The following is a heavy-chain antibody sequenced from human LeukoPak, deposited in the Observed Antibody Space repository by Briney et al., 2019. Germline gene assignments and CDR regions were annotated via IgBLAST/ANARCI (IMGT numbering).Heavy chain of an antibody. J-gene: IGHJ5*02. CDR2: PSNGTT. CDR3: VREAGYCASVCLKSNWFDP. CDR1: GFPLRHHA. Sequence: PRGALRLPCAASGFPLRHHALSWGRPPPREGREGVSAPSNGTTYYADSVRGRFTISRDDSKNMVYLQMNSLRVEDTARYYCVREAGYCASVCLKSNWFDPWGQGTLVTVSS. V-gene: IGHV3-23*01. D-gene: IGHD2-21*02.